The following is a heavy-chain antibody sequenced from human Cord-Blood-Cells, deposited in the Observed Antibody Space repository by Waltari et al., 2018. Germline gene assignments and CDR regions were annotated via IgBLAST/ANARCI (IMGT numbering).Heavy chain of an antibody. CDR1: GFTFSSYW. CDR2: INSDGSST. J-gene: IGHJ3*02. D-gene: IGHD7-27*01. Sequence: EVQLVESGGGLVQPGGSLRLSCAASGFTFSSYWMHWVRQAPGKGLVWGSRINSDGSSTSYADSVKGRFTISRDNAKNTLYLQMNSLRAEDTAVYYCARDLAGDKGDAFDIWGQGTMVTVSS. CDR3: ARDLAGDKGDAFDI. V-gene: IGHV3-74*01.